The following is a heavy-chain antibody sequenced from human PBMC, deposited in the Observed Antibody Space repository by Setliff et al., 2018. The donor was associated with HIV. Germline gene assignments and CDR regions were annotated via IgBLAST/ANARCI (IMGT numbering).Heavy chain of an antibody. Sequence: ASVKVSCKASGYTFTTYGVNWVRQAPGQGLEWMGWINSYNGNTKFAQKFQGRVTMTTDTSTTTAFMELRSLQADDTGIYYCSRSGVPPYYYYGMDVWGXGTTVTVSS. CDR1: GYTFTTYG. D-gene: IGHD3-10*01. V-gene: IGHV1-18*04. CDR3: SRSGVPPYYYYGMDV. J-gene: IGHJ6*02. CDR2: INSYNGNT.